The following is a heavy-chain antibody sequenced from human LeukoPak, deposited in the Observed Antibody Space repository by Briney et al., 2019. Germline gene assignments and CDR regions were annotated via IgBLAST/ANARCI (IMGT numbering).Heavy chain of an antibody. CDR3: ARHRSGGPFAVRVGFDY. CDR1: GGSISSGGYY. J-gene: IGHJ4*02. CDR2: IYYSGST. Sequence: SETLSLTCTVSGGSISSGGYYWSWIRQHPGKGLEWIGYIYYSGSTYYNPSLKSRVTISVDTSKNQFSLKLSSVTAADTAVYYCARHRSGGPFAVRVGFDYWGQGTLVTVSS. V-gene: IGHV4-31*03. D-gene: IGHD2-15*01.